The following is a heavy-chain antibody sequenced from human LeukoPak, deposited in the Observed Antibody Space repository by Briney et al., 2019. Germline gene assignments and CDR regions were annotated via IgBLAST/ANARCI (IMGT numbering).Heavy chain of an antibody. CDR3: ARLEAGGIAAAGTELYYFDY. CDR2: IYYSGST. Sequence: PSETLSLTCTVSGGSISNSSYYWGWLRQPPGKGLEWLGSIYYSGSTYYNPSLKSRVTISVDTSKNQFSLKLSSVTAADTAVYYCARLEAGGIAAAGTELYYFDYWGQGTLVTVSS. J-gene: IGHJ4*02. D-gene: IGHD6-13*01. V-gene: IGHV4-39*07. CDR1: GGSISNSSYY.